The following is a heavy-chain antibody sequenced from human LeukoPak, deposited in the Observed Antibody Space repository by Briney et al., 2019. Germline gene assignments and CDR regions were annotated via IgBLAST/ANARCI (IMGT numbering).Heavy chain of an antibody. CDR3: AKDGYYYASGNSYYYYMDV. CDR1: GFIFNSYG. D-gene: IGHD3-10*01. J-gene: IGHJ6*03. Sequence: GGSLRLSCAASGFIFNSYGMHWVRQAPGKGLEWVAFTRYDGNYEYYADSVKGRFTISRDNSMKMLFLQMNSLRVEDTAVYYCAKDGYYYASGNSYYYYMDVWGKGTTVTIFS. CDR2: TRYDGNYE. V-gene: IGHV3-30*02.